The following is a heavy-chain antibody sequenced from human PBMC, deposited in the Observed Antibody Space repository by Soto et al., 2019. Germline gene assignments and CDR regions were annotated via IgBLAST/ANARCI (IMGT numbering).Heavy chain of an antibody. D-gene: IGHD4-17*01. V-gene: IGHV3-30*18. CDR3: AKVGDYLSNQYGMDV. CDR1: GFTFSSYG. J-gene: IGHJ6*02. Sequence: PGGSLRLSCAASGFTFSSYGMHWVRQAPGKGLEWVAVISYDGSNKYYADSVKGRFTISRDNSKNTLYLQMNSLRAEDTAVYYCAKVGDYLSNQYGMDVWGQGTTVTVSS. CDR2: ISYDGSNK.